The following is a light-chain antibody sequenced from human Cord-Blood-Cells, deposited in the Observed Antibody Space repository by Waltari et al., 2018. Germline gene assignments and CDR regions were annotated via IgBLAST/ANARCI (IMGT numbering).Light chain of an antibody. CDR1: QSISSW. V-gene: IGKV1-5*03. J-gene: IGKJ2*01. CDR2: KAS. Sequence: DIHLTYSPSTLSSSVVGRVTITGRASQSISSWLAWYQQKPGNAPKRLIYKASSLEVAVPSRCSSSGCGIVFTLTISSLQPDHFATYYGQQYNSYSYTFGQGTKLEIK. CDR3: QQYNSYSYT.